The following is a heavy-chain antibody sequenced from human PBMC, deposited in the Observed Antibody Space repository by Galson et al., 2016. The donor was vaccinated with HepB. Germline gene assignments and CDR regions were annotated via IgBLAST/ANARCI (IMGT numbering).Heavy chain of an antibody. V-gene: IGHV3-13*01. D-gene: IGHD2-15*01. CDR3: AREGGCSGGRCHNAAFDI. CDR2: IGAAGDT. J-gene: IGHJ3*02. Sequence: QATGKGLEWVSAIGAAGDTYYPGSVKGRFTISRENANNSLYLHMNSLRAGDTAVYYCAREGGCSGGRCHNAAFDIWGQGTMVTVSS.